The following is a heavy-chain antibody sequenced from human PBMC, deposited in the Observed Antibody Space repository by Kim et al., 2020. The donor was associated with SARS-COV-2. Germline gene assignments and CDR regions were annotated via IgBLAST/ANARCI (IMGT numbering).Heavy chain of an antibody. CDR2: IYYSGST. D-gene: IGHD3-10*01. V-gene: IGHV4-59*01. Sequence: SETLSLTCTVSGGSISSYYWSWIRQPPGKGLEWIGYIYYSGSTNYNPSLKSRGTISVDTSKNQFSLKLSSVTAADTAVYYCARVKVREANFAVIAEYYFDYWGQGTLVTVSS. CDR3: ARVKVREANFAVIAEYYFDY. J-gene: IGHJ4*02. CDR1: GGSISSYY.